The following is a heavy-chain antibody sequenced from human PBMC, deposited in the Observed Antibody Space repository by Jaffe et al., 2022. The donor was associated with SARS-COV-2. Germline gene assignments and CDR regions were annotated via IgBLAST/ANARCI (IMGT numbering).Heavy chain of an antibody. CDR1: GFTFSSYW. V-gene: IGHV3-7*01. D-gene: IGHD4-4*01. J-gene: IGHJ6*02. CDR2: IKQDGSEK. Sequence: EVQLVESGGGLVQPGGSLRLSCAASGFTFSSYWMSWVRQAPGKGLEWVANIKQDGSEKYYVDSVKGRFTISRDNAKNSLYLQMNSLRAEDTAVYYCARETTVTNTLDYYYYGMDVWGQGTTVTVSS. CDR3: ARETTVTNTLDYYYYGMDV.